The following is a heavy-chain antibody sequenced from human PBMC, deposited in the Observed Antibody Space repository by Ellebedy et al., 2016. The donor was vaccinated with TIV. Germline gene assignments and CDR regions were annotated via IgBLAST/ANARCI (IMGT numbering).Heavy chain of an antibody. CDR2: INHSGST. V-gene: IGHV4-34*01. Sequence: SETLSLTXAVYGGSFSGYYWSWIRQPPGKGLEWIGEINHSGSTNYNPSLKSRVTISVDTSKNQFSLKLSSVTAADTAVYYCARDHMITFGGVIVPHSPSDAFDIWGQGTMVTVSS. J-gene: IGHJ3*02. CDR1: GGSFSGYY. D-gene: IGHD3-16*02. CDR3: ARDHMITFGGVIVPHSPSDAFDI.